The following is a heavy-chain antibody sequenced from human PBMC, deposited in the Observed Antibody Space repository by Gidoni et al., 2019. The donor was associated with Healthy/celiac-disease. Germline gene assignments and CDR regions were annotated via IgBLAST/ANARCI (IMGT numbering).Heavy chain of an antibody. D-gene: IGHD6-13*01. Sequence: QVQLQQWGAGLLKLSETLHLTCAVYGGSFSGYYWSWIRQPPGKGLEWIGEINHSGSTNSNPSIKSRVTISVDTSKNQFSLKLSYVTAADTSVYYCAQSSSWYYFDYWGQGALVTVSS. CDR1: GGSFSGYY. V-gene: IGHV4-34*01. CDR3: AQSSSWYYFDY. CDR2: INHSGST. J-gene: IGHJ4*02.